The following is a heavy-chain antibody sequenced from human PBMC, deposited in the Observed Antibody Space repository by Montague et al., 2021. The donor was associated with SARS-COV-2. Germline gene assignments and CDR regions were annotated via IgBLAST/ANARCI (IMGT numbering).Heavy chain of an antibody. CDR3: ARDNYGDGGYYCLDA. V-gene: IGHV4-59*01. D-gene: IGHD4/OR15-4a*01. CDR1: GGSIGTYY. J-gene: IGHJ6*02. CDR2: IYYTGST. Sequence: SETLSLTCTVSGGSIGTYYWNWIRQSPGKGLEWLGYIYYTGSTKYSPSLKSRVTISMDASRDQLSLRLKSVTAADTAVYYCARDNYGDGGYYCLDAWGQGTTVIVSS.